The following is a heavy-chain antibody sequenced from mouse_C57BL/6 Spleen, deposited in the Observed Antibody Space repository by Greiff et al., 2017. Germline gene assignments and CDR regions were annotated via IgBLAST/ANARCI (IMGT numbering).Heavy chain of an antibody. D-gene: IGHD2-3*01. Sequence: QVQLKESGAELVKPGASVKISCKASGYAFSSYWMNWVKQRPGKGLEWIGQIYPGDGDTNYNGKFKGKATLTADKSSSTAYMQLSSLTSEDSAVYFCARGDLLGYFDVWGTGTTVTVSS. J-gene: IGHJ1*03. CDR1: GYAFSSYW. CDR2: IYPGDGDT. CDR3: ARGDLLGYFDV. V-gene: IGHV1-80*01.